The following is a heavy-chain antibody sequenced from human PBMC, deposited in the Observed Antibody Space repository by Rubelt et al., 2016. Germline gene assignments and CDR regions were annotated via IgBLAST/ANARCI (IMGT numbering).Heavy chain of an antibody. CDR3: ARWRELPNPYYFDY. J-gene: IGHJ4*02. D-gene: IGHD1-7*01. Sequence: CMGRIDPSDSYTNYSPSFQGHVTISADKSISTAYLQWSSLKASDTAMYYCARWRELPNPYYFDYWGQGTLVTVSS. CDR2: IDPSDSYT. V-gene: IGHV5-10-1*01.